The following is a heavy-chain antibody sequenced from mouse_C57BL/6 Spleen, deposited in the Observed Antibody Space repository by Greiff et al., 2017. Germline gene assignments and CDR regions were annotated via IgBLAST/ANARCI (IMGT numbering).Heavy chain of an antibody. CDR1: GYTFTSSW. V-gene: IGHV1-69*01. Sequence: QVQLQQPGAELVMPGASVQLSCKASGYTFTSSWMHWVKQRPGQGLEWIGEIVPSDSYTNYNQKFKGKYTLTVDKSSSTAYMQLSSLTSEDSAVYYWARGDSAGYRGLGYWGKGATLTVSS. CDR3: ARGDSAGYRGLGY. J-gene: IGHJ2*01. D-gene: IGHD3-2*02. CDR2: IVPSDSYT.